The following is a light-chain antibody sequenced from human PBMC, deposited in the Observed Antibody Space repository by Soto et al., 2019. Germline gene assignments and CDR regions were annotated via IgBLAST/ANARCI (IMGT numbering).Light chain of an antibody. Sequence: DIQMTQSPSSLSTSVGDRVTITCRASQSISSYLNWYQQKPGTAPKLLIYAASSLQSGVPSRFSGSGSGTDFTLTISSLQPEDFATYYWQQSYSTPNTFGQGTKLEIK. V-gene: IGKV1-39*01. J-gene: IGKJ2*01. CDR1: QSISSY. CDR3: QQSYSTPNT. CDR2: AAS.